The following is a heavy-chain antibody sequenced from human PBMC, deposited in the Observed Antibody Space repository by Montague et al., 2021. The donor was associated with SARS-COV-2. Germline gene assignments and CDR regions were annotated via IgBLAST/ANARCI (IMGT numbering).Heavy chain of an antibody. CDR1: GGSFSGYY. CDR3: ANFRRTQLLFGTLYYGMDV. D-gene: IGHD2-2*01. J-gene: IGHJ6*02. CDR2: INHSGST. V-gene: IGHV4-34*01. Sequence: SETLSLTCTVYGGSFSGYYWSWIRQPPGKELEWIGEINHSGSTNYNPSLKSRVTISVDTSKNQFSLKLSSVTAADTAVYYCANFRRTQLLFGTLYYGMDVWGQGTTVTVSS.